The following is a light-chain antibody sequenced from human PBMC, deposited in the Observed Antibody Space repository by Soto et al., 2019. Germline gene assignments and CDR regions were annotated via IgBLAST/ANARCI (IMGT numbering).Light chain of an antibody. J-gene: IGKJ3*01. V-gene: IGKV1-5*03. CDR1: QSISNW. CDR2: QAS. CDR3: QQYNTYIT. Sequence: DIQMTQSPSTLSASVGDRVTITCRASQSISNWLAWYQQKPGKAPKLLIYQASNLESGVPSRFSGSGSGTEFTLTISSLQPDDFATYYCQQYNTYITFGPGTKVDIK.